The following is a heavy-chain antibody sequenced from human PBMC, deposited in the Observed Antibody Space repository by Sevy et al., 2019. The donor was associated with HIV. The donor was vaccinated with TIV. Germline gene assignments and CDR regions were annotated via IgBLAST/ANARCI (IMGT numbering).Heavy chain of an antibody. CDR1: GFTFNNAW. J-gene: IGHJ6*03. CDR2: IKSKTDGGTT. V-gene: IGHV3-15*05. Sequence: GGSLRLSCAASGFTFNNAWMSWVRQAPGKGLEWVGRIKSKTDGGTTDYAAPGKGRFTISRDDSKITLYLQMNSLKTEDTAVYYCTTEGCGGDCFFYYYYYMDVWGKGTTVTVSS. CDR3: TTEGCGGDCFFYYYYYMDV. D-gene: IGHD2-21*01.